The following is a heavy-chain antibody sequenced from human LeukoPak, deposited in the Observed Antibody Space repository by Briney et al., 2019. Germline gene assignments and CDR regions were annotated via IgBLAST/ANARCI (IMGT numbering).Heavy chain of an antibody. CDR3: AKDIKGVLLYSFADY. CDR2: ISSNGGST. CDR1: GFTFSSYA. D-gene: IGHD3-10*02. J-gene: IGHJ4*02. Sequence: GGSLRLSCAASGFTFSSYAMHWVRQAPGKGLEYVSAISSNGGSTYYANSVKGRFTISRDNSKNTLYLQMGSLRAEDTAVYYCAKDIKGVLLYSFADYWGQGTLVTVSS. V-gene: IGHV3-64*01.